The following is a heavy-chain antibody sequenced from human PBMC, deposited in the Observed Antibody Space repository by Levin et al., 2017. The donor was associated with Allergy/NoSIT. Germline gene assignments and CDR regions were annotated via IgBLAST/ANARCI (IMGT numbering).Heavy chain of an antibody. CDR1: GFPFSYVW. Sequence: NPGGSLRLSCEASGFPFSYVWMTWVRQSPGKGLEWVGHIKSRSDGGTIDSAAPVKGRFTISRDDSKNTLYLQMNSLKTEDTGVYYCTTILDYFDSAGQHIEGGTWGQGTLVTVSS. D-gene: IGHD3-9*01. CDR3: TTILDYFDSAGQHIEGGT. J-gene: IGHJ5*02. CDR2: IKSRSDGGTI. V-gene: IGHV3-15*01.